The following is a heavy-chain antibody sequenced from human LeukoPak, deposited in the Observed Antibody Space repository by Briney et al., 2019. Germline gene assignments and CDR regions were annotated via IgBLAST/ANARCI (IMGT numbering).Heavy chain of an antibody. CDR3: ARDLAL. J-gene: IGHJ4*02. Sequence: PGGSLRLSCAASGFXVSNNYINWVRQAPGKGLEWVSVIYSGGSTYYADSVKGRFTISRDNSMNTLYLQMNSLRAEDTAVYYCARDLALWGQGTLVSVSS. V-gene: IGHV3-66*01. CDR2: IYSGGST. CDR1: GFXVSNNY. D-gene: IGHD3-3*02.